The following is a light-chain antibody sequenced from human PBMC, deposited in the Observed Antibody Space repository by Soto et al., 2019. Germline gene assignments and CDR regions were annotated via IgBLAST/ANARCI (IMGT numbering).Light chain of an antibody. CDR3: QHSYSPPWT. J-gene: IGKJ3*01. CDR1: QYISTH. CDR2: AAS. V-gene: IGKV1-39*01. Sequence: DLQMTQSPSSLSASVGDRVTITCRASQYISTHFNWYQQKPGQAPELLIYAASSLQSGVPSRFIGSGSGTDFTLTISSLQPEDSATYYCQHSYSPPWTFGPGTKVDIK.